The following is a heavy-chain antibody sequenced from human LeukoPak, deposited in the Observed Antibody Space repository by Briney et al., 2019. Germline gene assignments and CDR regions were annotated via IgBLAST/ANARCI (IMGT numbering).Heavy chain of an antibody. Sequence: GGSLRLSCAASGFAFSSNWMHWVRQTPGKGLVWVSRINSGGSGTSYADSVEGRFTISRDNAKNTLYLQMNSLRAEDTAVYYCAKDTGYSSGWPLGYWGQGTLVTVSS. V-gene: IGHV3-74*01. D-gene: IGHD6-19*01. CDR2: INSGGSGT. CDR3: AKDTGYSSGWPLGY. J-gene: IGHJ4*02. CDR1: GFAFSSNW.